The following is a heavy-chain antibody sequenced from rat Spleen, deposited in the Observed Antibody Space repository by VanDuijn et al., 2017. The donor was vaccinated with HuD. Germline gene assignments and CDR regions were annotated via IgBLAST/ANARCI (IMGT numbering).Heavy chain of an antibody. D-gene: IGHD1-6*01. CDR1: GFTFSYYV. J-gene: IGHJ1*01. CDR2: INAGGGNT. CDR3: TTVEYTTDYYRYWYFDF. Sequence: EGQLVESGGGLVEPGRSLKLSCAASGFTFSYYVMDWVRQAPKKGLEWVASINAGGGNTYYPDSVKGRFTISRDNAKSTLYLQMDSLRSEDTATYYCTTVEYTTDYYRYWYFDFWGPGTMVTVSS. V-gene: IGHV5-20*01.